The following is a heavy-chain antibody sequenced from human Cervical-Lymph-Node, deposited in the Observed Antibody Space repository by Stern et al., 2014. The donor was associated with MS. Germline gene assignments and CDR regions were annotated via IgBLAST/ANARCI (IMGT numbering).Heavy chain of an antibody. Sequence: EQLEESAGGVVQPGKSLRLSCAASGFIFSNFAIHWVRQAPGKALEWVAMITDDSGKKTYAGAVKVRFTISRDNSKNTVSLQMNSLTTEDTDIYYCASPEDRSEWADIDYWGQGTLVTVSS. CDR1: GFIFSNFA. D-gene: IGHD1-14*01. CDR2: ITDDSGKK. CDR3: ASPEDRSEWADIDY. J-gene: IGHJ4*02. V-gene: IGHV3-30-3*01.